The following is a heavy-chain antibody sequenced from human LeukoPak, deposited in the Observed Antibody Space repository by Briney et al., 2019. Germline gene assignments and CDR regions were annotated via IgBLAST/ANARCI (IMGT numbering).Heavy chain of an antibody. D-gene: IGHD7-27*01. CDR2: IYYNGST. V-gene: IGHV4-59*08. CDR1: GGSFSTYY. J-gene: IGHJ5*01. CDR3: VRQSSDWGNWFDL. Sequence: SETLSLTCAVYGGSFSTYYWSWIRQPPGKGLEWIGYIYYNGSTDYNPSLESRVTISLDTSKNHFSLKLDSATAADTAVYYCVRQSSDWGNWFDLWGQGTLVTVSS.